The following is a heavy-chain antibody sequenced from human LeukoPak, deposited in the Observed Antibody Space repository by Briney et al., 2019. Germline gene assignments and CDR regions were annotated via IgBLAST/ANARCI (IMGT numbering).Heavy chain of an antibody. D-gene: IGHD3-9*01. Sequence: GGSLRLSCVASGFTFSSYWMHWVRQDPKKGLVWVSRINGDGRNINYADSVRGRFTISRDNAKNTLYLQMNTLRVEDTAVYYCTRDLMDYDVSTGLHHYYMDVWGQGTTVTVSS. CDR3: TRDLMDYDVSTGLHHYYMDV. CDR1: GFTFSSYW. J-gene: IGHJ6*02. V-gene: IGHV3-74*01. CDR2: INGDGRNI.